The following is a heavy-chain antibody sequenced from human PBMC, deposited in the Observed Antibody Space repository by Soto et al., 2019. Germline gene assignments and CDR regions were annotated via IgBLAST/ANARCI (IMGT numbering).Heavy chain of an antibody. CDR1: GFTFSSFA. J-gene: IGHJ4*02. V-gene: IGHV3-23*01. CDR2: ISGSGSTT. Sequence: EVQLLESGGGLVQPGGSLRLSCAASGFTFSSFAMTWVRQAPGKGLEWVSIISGSGSTTYYADSVRGRFTISRDNSKNTLYLQMDSLRAEDTAVYYCSKDIVEVANGYFDDWGQGTLVTVSS. D-gene: IGHD2-2*01. CDR3: SKDIVEVANGYFDD.